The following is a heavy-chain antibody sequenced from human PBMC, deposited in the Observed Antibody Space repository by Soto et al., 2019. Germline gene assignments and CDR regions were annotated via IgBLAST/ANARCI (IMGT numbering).Heavy chain of an antibody. Sequence: SGGSLRLSCAASGFTFSSYGMHWVRQAPGKGLEWVAVISYDGSNKYYADSVKGRFTISRDNSKNTLYLQMNSLRAEDTAVYYCAKDDGEYQLLTHDYWGQGTLVTVSS. J-gene: IGHJ4*02. CDR2: ISYDGSNK. CDR1: GFTFSSYG. D-gene: IGHD2-2*01. CDR3: AKDDGEYQLLTHDY. V-gene: IGHV3-30*18.